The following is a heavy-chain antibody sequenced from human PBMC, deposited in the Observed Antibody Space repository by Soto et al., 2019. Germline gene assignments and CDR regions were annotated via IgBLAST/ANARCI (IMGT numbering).Heavy chain of an antibody. D-gene: IGHD3-10*01. CDR3: AMAIWFGEPSPFDY. J-gene: IGHJ4*02. V-gene: IGHV1-8*01. CDR2: MNPNSGNT. Sequence: ASVKVSCKASGYTFTSYDINWVRQATGQGLEWMGWMNPNSGNTGYAQKFQGRVTMTRNTSISTAYMELSSLRSEDTAVYYCAMAIWFGEPSPFDYWGQGTLVTVSS. CDR1: GYTFTSYD.